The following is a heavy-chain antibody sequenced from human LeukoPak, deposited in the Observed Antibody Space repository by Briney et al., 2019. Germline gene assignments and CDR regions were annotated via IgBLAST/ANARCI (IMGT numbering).Heavy chain of an antibody. CDR2: INHSGST. Sequence: PSETLSLTCAVYGGSFSGYYWSWIRQPPGKGLEWIGEINHSGSTNYNPSLKSRVTISVDTSKNQFSLKLSSVTAADTAVYYCARMIAAAGNSLDYWGQGTLVTVSS. V-gene: IGHV4-34*01. D-gene: IGHD6-13*01. J-gene: IGHJ4*02. CDR1: GGSFSGYY. CDR3: ARMIAAAGNSLDY.